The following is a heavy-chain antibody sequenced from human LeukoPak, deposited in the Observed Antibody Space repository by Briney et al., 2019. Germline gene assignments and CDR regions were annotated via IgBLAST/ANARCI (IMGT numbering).Heavy chain of an antibody. V-gene: IGHV3-21*01. Sequence: PGGSLRLSCAASGFTFSSYSMNWVRQAPGKGLEWVSSISSSGTYIYYADSVKGRFTISRDNAKNSLYLQMNSLRAEDTAVYYCARDRTAMAFDYWGQGTLVTVSS. D-gene: IGHD5-18*01. CDR1: GFTFSSYS. CDR3: ARDRTAMAFDY. CDR2: ISSSGTYI. J-gene: IGHJ4*02.